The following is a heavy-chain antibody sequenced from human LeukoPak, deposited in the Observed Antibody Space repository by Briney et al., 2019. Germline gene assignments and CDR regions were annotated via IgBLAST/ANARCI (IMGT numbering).Heavy chain of an antibody. Sequence: GGSLTLSCAGSGFSFSTYSMNWVRQAPGKGLEWVSGITGSGANTYYADSVKGRFTISRDNSKNTLYLRMNSLRAEDTAAYYCYYCASSGFYPQTKIDYWGQGTLVTVSS. CDR3: YYCASSGFYPQTKIDY. CDR2: ITGSGANT. D-gene: IGHD3-22*01. V-gene: IGHV3-23*01. J-gene: IGHJ4*02. CDR1: GFSFSTYS.